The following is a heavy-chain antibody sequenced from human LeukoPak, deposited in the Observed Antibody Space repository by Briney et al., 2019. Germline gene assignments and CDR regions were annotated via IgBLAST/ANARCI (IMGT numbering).Heavy chain of an antibody. CDR3: AKRAQGHYFDY. CDR1: GFTFSSHG. CDR2: ISYDGSNK. V-gene: IGHV3-30*18. Sequence: GGSLRLSCAASGFTFSSHGMHWVRQAPGKGLGWVAVISYDGSNKYYADSVKGRFTISRDNSKNTLYLQMNSLRAEDTAVYYCAKRAQGHYFDYWGQGTLVTVSS. J-gene: IGHJ4*02.